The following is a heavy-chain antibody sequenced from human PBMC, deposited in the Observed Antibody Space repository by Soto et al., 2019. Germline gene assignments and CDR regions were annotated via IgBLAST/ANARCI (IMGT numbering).Heavy chain of an antibody. Sequence: GGSLRLSCAASGFTFSSYAMSWVRQAPGKGLEWVSAISGSGGSTYYADSVKGGFTISRDNSKNTLYLQMNSLRAEDTAVYYCAKDRLRFGELSRGYYYGMDVWGQGTTVTVSS. V-gene: IGHV3-23*01. CDR2: ISGSGGST. CDR3: AKDRLRFGELSRGYYYGMDV. J-gene: IGHJ6*02. CDR1: GFTFSSYA. D-gene: IGHD3-10*01.